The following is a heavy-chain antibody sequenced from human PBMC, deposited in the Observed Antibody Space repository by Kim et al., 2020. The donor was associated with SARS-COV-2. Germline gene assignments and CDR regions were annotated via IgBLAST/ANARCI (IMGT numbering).Heavy chain of an antibody. V-gene: IGHV4-4*07. CDR2: IYTSGST. Sequence: SQTLSLTCTVSGGSISSYYWSWIRQPAGKGLEWIGRIYTSGSTNYNPSLKSRVTMSVDTSKNQFSLKLSSVTAADTAVYYCARDHLRNSSGWYTHRGVYWFDPWGQGNLVTVSS. J-gene: IGHJ5*02. CDR3: ARDHLRNSSGWYTHRGVYWFDP. D-gene: IGHD6-19*01. CDR1: GGSISSYY.